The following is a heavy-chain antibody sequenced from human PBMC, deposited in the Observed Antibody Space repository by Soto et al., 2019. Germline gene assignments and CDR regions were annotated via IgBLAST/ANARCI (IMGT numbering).Heavy chain of an antibody. CDR3: GLDAVGASPLGWFDP. Sequence: QVQLVQSGAEVKEPGASVKVSCKTSGYTFIGYYMHWVRQAPGQGLEWMGWMNPRSGDTNYAQKFKGRVTMTRDASFTTAYRELSRLSSDDTDGYFWGLDAVGASPLGWFDPWCQGTLVTVSS. CDR1: GYTFIGYY. J-gene: IGHJ5*02. V-gene: IGHV1-2*02. CDR2: MNPRSGDT. D-gene: IGHD1-26*01.